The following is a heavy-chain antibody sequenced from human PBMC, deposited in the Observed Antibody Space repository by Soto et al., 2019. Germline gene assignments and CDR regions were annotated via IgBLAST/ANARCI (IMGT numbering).Heavy chain of an antibody. CDR3: ARWGNWKVADY. J-gene: IGHJ4*02. D-gene: IGHD1-1*01. CDR2: IWYDGSEK. V-gene: IGHV3-33*01. CDR1: GFTFSSHG. Sequence: QVQLVQTGGGVVQPGRSLRLSCAASGFTFSSHGMHWVRQAPGKGLEWVAVIWYDGSEKYYGDSVKGRFTISRDNSKNTLYLQMNSLRAEDTAVYYCARWGNWKVADYWGLGTLVTVSS.